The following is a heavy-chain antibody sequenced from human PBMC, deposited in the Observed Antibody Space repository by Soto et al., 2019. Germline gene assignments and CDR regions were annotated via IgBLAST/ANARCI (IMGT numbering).Heavy chain of an antibody. CDR1: GFTFSSYG. CDR2: ISYDGSNK. CDR3: AKDPTEYDFWSGYYTPWRWAFDY. V-gene: IGHV3-30*18. D-gene: IGHD3-3*01. J-gene: IGHJ4*02. Sequence: GGSLRLSCAASGFTFSSYGMHWVRQAPGKGLEWVAVISYDGSNKYYADSVNGRFTISRDNSKNTLYLQMNSLRAEDTAVYYCAKDPTEYDFWSGYYTPWRWAFDYWGQGTLVTVSS.